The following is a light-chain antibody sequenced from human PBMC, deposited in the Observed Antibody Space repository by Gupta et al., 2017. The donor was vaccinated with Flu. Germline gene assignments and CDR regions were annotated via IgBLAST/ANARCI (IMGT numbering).Light chain of an antibody. CDR2: EDT. V-gene: IGLV3-10*01. CDR3: YSSDSDGHLYV. Sequence: SYALTHPPSVSVSPGQTATITCSGDALSKKYVYWYQQKSGQAPLLVIYEDTKRASGIPERFSGSSSGTVVTLIINGAHVDDEADYYCYSSDSDGHLYVFGSGTKVTVL. J-gene: IGLJ1*01. CDR1: ALSKKY.